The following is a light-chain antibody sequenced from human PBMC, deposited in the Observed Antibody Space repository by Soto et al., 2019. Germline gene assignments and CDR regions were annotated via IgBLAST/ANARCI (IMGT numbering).Light chain of an antibody. CDR3: NSYRNTAARYV. V-gene: IGLV2-14*03. CDR1: SRDFGGYNY. Sequence: QSVLTQPASVSGSPGQSITISCTGASRDFGGYNYVSWYQHRPGEVPKLIIYDVGNRPSGVSDRFSGSKSGDTASLTISGLRAEDEADYYCNSYRNTAARYVFGTGTRSPS. CDR2: DVG. J-gene: IGLJ1*01.